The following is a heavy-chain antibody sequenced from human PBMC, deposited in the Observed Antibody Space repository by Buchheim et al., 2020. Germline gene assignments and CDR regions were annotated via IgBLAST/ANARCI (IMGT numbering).Heavy chain of an antibody. CDR2: ISYDGSNK. Sequence: QVQLVESGGGVVQPGRSLRLSCAASGFTFSSYGMHWVRQAPGKGLEWVAVISYDGSNKYYADSVTGRFTISRDNSKNTLYLQMNSLRAEDTAVYYCARAAPGLDYWGQGTL. CDR1: GFTFSSYG. V-gene: IGHV3-30*03. J-gene: IGHJ4*02. D-gene: IGHD3-10*01. CDR3: ARAAPGLDY.